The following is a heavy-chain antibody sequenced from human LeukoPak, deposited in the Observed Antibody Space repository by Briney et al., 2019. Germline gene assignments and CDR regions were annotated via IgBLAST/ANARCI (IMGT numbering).Heavy chain of an antibody. CDR2: IYTSGST. CDR1: GGSIGSGSYY. D-gene: IGHD3-3*01. CDR3: ARMYYDFWSGYLPYYMDV. V-gene: IGHV4-61*02. Sequence: SQTLSLTCTVSGGSIGSGSYYWSWIRQPAGKGLEWIGRIYTSGSTNYNPSLKSRVTISVDTSKNQFSLKLSSVTAADTAVYYCARMYYDFWSGYLPYYMDVWGKGTTVTVSS. J-gene: IGHJ6*03.